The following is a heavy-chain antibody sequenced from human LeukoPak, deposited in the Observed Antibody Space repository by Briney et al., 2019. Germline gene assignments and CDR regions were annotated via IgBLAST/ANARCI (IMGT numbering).Heavy chain of an antibody. CDR3: VRNDGDNAFDI. D-gene: IGHD4-17*01. J-gene: IGHJ3*02. Sequence: PGGSLRLSCAASGFTFSTYSMNWVRQAPGKGLDWVSYISSSSSNMYYADSVKGRFTTSRDNAKNSLYMQMNNLRAEDTAVYYCVRNDGDNAFDIWGRGTKVTVSP. CDR2: ISSSSSNM. CDR1: GFTFSTYS. V-gene: IGHV3-48*01.